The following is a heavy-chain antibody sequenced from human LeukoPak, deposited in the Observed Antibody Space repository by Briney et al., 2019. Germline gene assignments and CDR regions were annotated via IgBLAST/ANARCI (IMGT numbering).Heavy chain of an antibody. CDR2: INPSGYSP. CDR1: GYTFSNYY. D-gene: IGHD5-18*01. J-gene: IGHJ4*02. V-gene: IGHV1-46*01. CDR3: ARGVQVWTY. Sequence: GASVKVSCKASGYTFSNYYINWVRQAPGQGLEWMGIINPSGYSPTYAQKFQGRVTITSDSATNTVYMDVSSLGSEDTAVYYCARGVQVWTYGGQGTPVTVSS.